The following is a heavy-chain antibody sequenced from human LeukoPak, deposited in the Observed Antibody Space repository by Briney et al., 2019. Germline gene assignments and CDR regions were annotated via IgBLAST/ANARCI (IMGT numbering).Heavy chain of an antibody. Sequence: GGSLRLSCAASGFTFSSHWMHSIHQLPGKGLECVSRITAHPNAANYADSVRGRFTISRDYSNNTLYLQITRLGPENTAVYDCARDFVIVETPGDDFDYWGQGNLVTVSS. D-gene: IGHD2/OR15-2a*01. J-gene: IGHJ4*02. CDR1: GFTFSSHW. CDR2: ITAHPNAA. V-gene: IGHV3-74*01. CDR3: ARDFVIVETPGDDFDY.